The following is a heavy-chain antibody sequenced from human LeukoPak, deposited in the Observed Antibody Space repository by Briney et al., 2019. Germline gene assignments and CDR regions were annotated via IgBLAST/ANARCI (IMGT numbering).Heavy chain of an antibody. V-gene: IGHV3-33*01. CDR2: VWYDGSHQ. D-gene: IGHD2-2*01. CDR1: GFPFSGSG. Sequence: GGSLRLSCAASGFPFSGSGMHWVRQAPGKGLEWVAVVWYDGSHQYYADSVKGRFTISRDNSKNTVDLQMNSLRAEDTAVYYCARDVCSSSGHDYWGQGTLVTVSS. J-gene: IGHJ4*02. CDR3: ARDVCSSSGHDY.